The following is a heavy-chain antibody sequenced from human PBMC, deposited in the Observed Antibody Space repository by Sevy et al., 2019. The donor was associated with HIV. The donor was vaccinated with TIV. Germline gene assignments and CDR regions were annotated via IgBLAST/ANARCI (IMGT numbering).Heavy chain of an antibody. CDR3: ARHGDLDYFDY. V-gene: IGHV5-51*01. Sequence: GESLKISCKGSGYTFSPYWIAWVRQKPGQGLEWMGIILPSDSDTEYSPSFQGHVTISVDKSINTVYLQWSSLKASDSAMYYCARHGDLDYFDYWGQGTLVTVS. CDR1: GYTFSPYW. D-gene: IGHD3-3*01. J-gene: IGHJ4*02. CDR2: ILPSDSDT.